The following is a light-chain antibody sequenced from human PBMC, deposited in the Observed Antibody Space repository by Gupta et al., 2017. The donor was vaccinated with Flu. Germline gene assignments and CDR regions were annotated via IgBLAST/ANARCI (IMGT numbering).Light chain of an antibody. CDR1: SANNGHNY. Sequence: HSVLMQLTSVSAAPGQRVSISCPGSSANNGHNYVSWYHQLPGTAPKLLIYDSNRRPSWIPDLFSGSGSGTSAVLAITGLQTGDEADYYCGSWDTSLSALVFGGGTKLTVL. CDR2: DSN. CDR3: GSWDTSLSALV. J-gene: IGLJ3*02. V-gene: IGLV1-51*01.